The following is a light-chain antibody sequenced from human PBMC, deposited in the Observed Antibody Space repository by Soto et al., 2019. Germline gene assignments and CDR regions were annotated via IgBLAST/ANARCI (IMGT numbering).Light chain of an antibody. CDR2: EVS. J-gene: IGLJ2*01. CDR1: ISDIGTYYY. Sequence: QSALTQPPSASGSPGQSATISCTGTISDIGTYYYVSWYQQHPGKAPKLIIYEVSERPSGVPDRFSGSKSGNTASLTVSGLQAEDEAHYYCSSYAGTKTLVFGGGTKLTVL. CDR3: SSYAGTKTLV. V-gene: IGLV2-8*01.